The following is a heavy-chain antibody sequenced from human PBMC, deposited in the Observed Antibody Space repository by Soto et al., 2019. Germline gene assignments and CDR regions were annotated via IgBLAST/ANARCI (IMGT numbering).Heavy chain of an antibody. J-gene: IGHJ1*01. D-gene: IGHD4-17*01. CDR2: IYFRGTT. Sequence: QVQLQESGPGLVKPSQTLSLTCTVSGGSITSHTHYWSWIRQHPGKGLEWIGNIYFRGTTYYDPFPESRVSISIDTSKNQFSLRLTSVTAADTAVYCCATYDYSDFDLGDWGLGTLVSVSS. CDR1: GGSITSHTHY. CDR3: ATYDYSDFDLGD. V-gene: IGHV4-31*03.